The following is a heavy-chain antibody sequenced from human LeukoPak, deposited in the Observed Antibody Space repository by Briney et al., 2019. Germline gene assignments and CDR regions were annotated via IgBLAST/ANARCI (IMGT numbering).Heavy chain of an antibody. Sequence: GGSLRLSCAASGFPFSSYAMSWVRQAPGKGLEWVSAISGSGGSTYYADSVKGRFTISRDNSKNTLYLQMNSLRAEDTAVYYCAKGEYYDFWSGYCFDYWGQGTLVTVSS. CDR2: ISGSGGST. D-gene: IGHD3-3*01. CDR3: AKGEYYDFWSGYCFDY. J-gene: IGHJ4*02. V-gene: IGHV3-23*01. CDR1: GFPFSSYA.